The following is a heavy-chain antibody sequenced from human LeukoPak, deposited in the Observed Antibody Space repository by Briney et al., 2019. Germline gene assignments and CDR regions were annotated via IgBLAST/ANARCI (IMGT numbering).Heavy chain of an antibody. J-gene: IGHJ4*02. CDR3: ARANNWNSFDY. CDR2: IYSGGST. D-gene: IGHD1-20*01. Sequence: GGSLRLSCAASGFTVSSNYMSSVRQVPGKGLEWVSIIYSGGSTYYADSVKGRFTISRDDSRNTLYLQMNSLRAEDTAVYFCARANNWNSFDYWGQGTLVTVSS. CDR1: GFTVSSNY. V-gene: IGHV3-66*01.